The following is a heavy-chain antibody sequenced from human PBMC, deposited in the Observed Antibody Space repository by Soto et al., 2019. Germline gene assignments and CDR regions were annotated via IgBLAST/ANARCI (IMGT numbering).Heavy chain of an antibody. CDR1: GFTFSTYD. CDR2: ISTAGNS. J-gene: IGHJ2*01. V-gene: IGHV3-13*01. D-gene: IGHD2-21*02. Sequence: EVQLLESGGGLVQPGGSLRLSCAASGFTFSTYDMHWVRQVIGRGLEWVSAISTAGNSHYADSVKGRFTVSRDNAKNSLYLPMNGLTAGDTAVYYCAREWEVTGYWYFDLWGRGTLVTVSS. CDR3: AREWEVTGYWYFDL.